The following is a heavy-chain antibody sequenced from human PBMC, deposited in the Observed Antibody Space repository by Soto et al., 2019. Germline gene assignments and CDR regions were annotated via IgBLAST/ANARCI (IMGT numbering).Heavy chain of an antibody. D-gene: IGHD6-19*01. J-gene: IGHJ2*01. CDR1: GGTFGRYA. CDR2: ITPMFGTA. V-gene: IGHV1-69*14. Sequence: QVQLVQSGAEVKKYGSSVKVSCKASGGTFGRYAISWVRQAPGQGLEWMGGITPMFGTANYAQKFQGRVTITADKSTSTAYMELSSLRSDDTAVYYCAQTLGLAVAGPGRFDLWGRGTLVTVSS. CDR3: AQTLGLAVAGPGRFDL.